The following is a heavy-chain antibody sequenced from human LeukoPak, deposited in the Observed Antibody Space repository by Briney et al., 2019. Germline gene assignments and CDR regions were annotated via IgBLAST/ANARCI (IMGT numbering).Heavy chain of an antibody. D-gene: IGHD3-10*01. CDR3: ARGALYYDY. CDR1: GGSISSYY. V-gene: IGHV4-59*01. Sequence: SETLSLTCTVSGGSISSYYWTWIRQPPGKGLEWIGDIHYSGSTNYNPSLKSRVTTSLDTSKNQFSLKVSSVTAADTAVYYCARGALYYDYWGQGTLVTVAS. CDR2: IHYSGST. J-gene: IGHJ4*02.